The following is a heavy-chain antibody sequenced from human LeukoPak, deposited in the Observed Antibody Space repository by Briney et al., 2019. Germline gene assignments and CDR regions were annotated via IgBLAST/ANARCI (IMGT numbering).Heavy chain of an antibody. D-gene: IGHD2-2*01. V-gene: IGHV3-11*01. CDR1: GFTFSDYY. CDR3: ARRYCSSTSCYGEGTEYYFDY. CDR2: ISSSGSTI. J-gene: IGHJ4*02. Sequence: GGSLRLSCAASGFTFSDYYMSWIRQAPGKGLEWVSYISSSGSTIYYADFVKGRFTISRDNAKNSLYLQMNSLRAEDTAVYYCARRYCSSTSCYGEGTEYYFDYWGQGTLVTVSS.